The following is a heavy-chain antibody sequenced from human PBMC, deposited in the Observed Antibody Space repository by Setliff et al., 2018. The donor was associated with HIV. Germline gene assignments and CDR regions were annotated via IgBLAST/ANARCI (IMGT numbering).Heavy chain of an antibody. D-gene: IGHD3-9*01. CDR2: INPNMGDT. CDR3: ARQDIPTGYYLFDY. Sequence: ASVKVSCKASGYEFTGHHIQWMRQAPGQGLEWMGRINPNMGDTQYAQKFQGRIIMTRDTSINTVYMELSSLTSDDTALYYCARQDIPTGYYLFDYWGQGTQVTVSS. V-gene: IGHV1-2*06. J-gene: IGHJ4*02. CDR1: GYEFTGHH.